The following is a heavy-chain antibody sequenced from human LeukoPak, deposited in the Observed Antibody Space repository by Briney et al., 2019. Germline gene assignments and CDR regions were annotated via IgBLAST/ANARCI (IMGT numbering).Heavy chain of an antibody. J-gene: IGHJ5*02. CDR2: IYYSGST. V-gene: IGHV4-59*01. CDR3: ARALLGSYYAWFDP. CDR1: GGSISSYY. D-gene: IGHD1-26*01. Sequence: TSSETLSLTCTVSGGSISSYYWSWIRQPPGKGLEWIGYIYYSGSTNYNPSLKSRVTISVDTSKNQFSLKLSSVTAADTAVYYCARALLGSYYAWFDPWGQGTLVTVSS.